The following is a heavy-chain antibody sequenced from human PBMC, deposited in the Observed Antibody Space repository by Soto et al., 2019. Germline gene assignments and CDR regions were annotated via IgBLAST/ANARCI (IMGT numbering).Heavy chain of an antibody. CDR2: FDPEDGET. D-gene: IGHD6-19*01. CDR1: GYTLTELS. CDR3: ATGLGSYSSGYSFDY. J-gene: IGHJ4*02. V-gene: IGHV1-24*01. Sequence: ASVKSCKVSGYTLTELSMHWVRQAPGKGLEWMGGFDPEDGETIYAQKFQGRVTMTEDTSTDTAYMELSSLRSEDTAVYYCATGLGSYSSGYSFDYWGQGTLVTVSS.